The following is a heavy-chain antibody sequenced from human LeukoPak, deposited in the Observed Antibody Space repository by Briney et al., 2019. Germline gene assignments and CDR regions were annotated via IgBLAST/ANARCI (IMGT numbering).Heavy chain of an antibody. Sequence: ASVTVSCKASGYTFTSYYMHWVRQAPGQGLEWMGIINPSGGSTSYAQKFQGRVTMTRDTSTSTVYMELSSLRSEDTAVYYCARGDLIVVVITNLLPNAFDIWGQGTMVTVSS. CDR3: ARGDLIVVVITNLLPNAFDI. J-gene: IGHJ3*02. CDR2: INPSGGST. D-gene: IGHD3-22*01. V-gene: IGHV1-46*01. CDR1: GYTFTSYY.